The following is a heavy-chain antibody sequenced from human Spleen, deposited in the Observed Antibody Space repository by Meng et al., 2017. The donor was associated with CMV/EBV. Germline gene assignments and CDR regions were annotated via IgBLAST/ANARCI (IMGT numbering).Heavy chain of an antibody. D-gene: IGHD6-19*01. CDR2: MYYSGRT. CDR3: ARAEPSVTGGDY. J-gene: IGHJ4*02. V-gene: IGHV4-59*01. Sequence: SETLSLTCTVSGGSISSYHWSWIRQPPGKGLEWIGYMYYSGRTNYNPSLKSRVTISVDTSKNQLSLKLNSVTAADTAVYYCARAEPSVTGGDYWGQGTLVTAPQ. CDR1: GGSISSYH.